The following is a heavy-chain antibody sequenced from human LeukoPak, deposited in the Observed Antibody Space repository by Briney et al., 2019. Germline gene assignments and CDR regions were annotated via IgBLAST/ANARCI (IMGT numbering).Heavy chain of an antibody. Sequence: GGSLRLSCAASGFTVSSNYMSWVHQAPGKGLEWVSAISGSGGGAQYADSVKGRFTISRDNSRNTLYLQMNTLRAEDTAVYYCARDPNGDYIGAFEFWGQGTMVTVSS. D-gene: IGHD4-17*01. CDR2: ISGSGGGA. V-gene: IGHV3-23*01. CDR1: GFTVSSNY. CDR3: ARDPNGDYIGAFEF. J-gene: IGHJ3*01.